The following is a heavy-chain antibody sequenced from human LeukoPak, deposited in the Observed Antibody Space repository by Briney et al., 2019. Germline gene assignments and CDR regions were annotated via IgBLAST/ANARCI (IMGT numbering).Heavy chain of an antibody. CDR2: IYYSGST. J-gene: IGHJ5*02. CDR1: GGSINSYY. D-gene: IGHD5-24*01. V-gene: IGHV4-59*01. Sequence: SETLSLTCTVSGGSINSYYWSWIRQPPGKGLEWIGYIYYSGSTNYTTSLKSRVTISVDTSKNQFSLKMSSVTAADTAVYYCARARDGHINNWFDPWGQGTLVTVSS. CDR3: ARARDGHINNWFDP.